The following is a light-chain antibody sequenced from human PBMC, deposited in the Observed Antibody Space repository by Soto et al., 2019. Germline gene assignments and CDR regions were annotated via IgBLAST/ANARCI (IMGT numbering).Light chain of an antibody. CDR3: SSYTSSSTPLYV. V-gene: IGLV2-14*03. J-gene: IGLJ1*01. CDR1: SSEVGGYNY. CDR2: DVS. Sequence: QSVLTQPASVSGSPGQSITISCTGTSSEVGGYNYVSWYQQHPGKAPKLMIYDVSNRPSGVSNRFFGSKSGNTASLTISGLQAEDEADYYCSSYTSSSTPLYVFGTGTKVTVL.